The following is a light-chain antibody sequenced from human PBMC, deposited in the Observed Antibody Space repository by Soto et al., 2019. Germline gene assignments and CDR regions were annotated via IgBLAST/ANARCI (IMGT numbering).Light chain of an antibody. CDR1: QSISSY. CDR3: QQYDSYSWT. V-gene: IGKV1-39*01. J-gene: IGKJ1*01. Sequence: DIQMTQSPSSLSASVGYRVTIPCLSNQSISSYLTWYQQKPGKAPKLLIYAASSLQSGVPSRFSGSGSGTEFTLTISSLQPDDFATYYCQQYDSYSWTFGQGTKVDIK. CDR2: AAS.